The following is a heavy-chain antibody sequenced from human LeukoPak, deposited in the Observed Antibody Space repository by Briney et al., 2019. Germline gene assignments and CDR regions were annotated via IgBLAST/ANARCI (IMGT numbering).Heavy chain of an antibody. J-gene: IGHJ4*02. D-gene: IGHD5-12*01. CDR2: IYSGGST. CDR3: ARAGVATITLGY. Sequence: GGPLRLSCAASGFTVSSNYMSWVRQAPGKGLEWVSVIYSGGSTYYADSVKGRFTISRDNSKNTLYLQMNSLRAEDTAVYYCARAGVATITLGYWGRGTLVTVSS. CDR1: GFTVSSNY. V-gene: IGHV3-53*01.